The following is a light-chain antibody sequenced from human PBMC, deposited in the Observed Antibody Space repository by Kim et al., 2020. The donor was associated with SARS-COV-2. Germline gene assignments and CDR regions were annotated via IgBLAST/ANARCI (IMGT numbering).Light chain of an antibody. CDR2: GAS. CDR1: QNIYSW. CDR3: LQAYNHPLT. Sequence: ATVGDRVTITCRARQNIYSWLAWYQQKPGKAPKLLIYGASTLQSGDPSRFSGSGSGTEFTLTISNLQPEDFATYYCLQAYNHPLTFGGGTKVDIK. J-gene: IGKJ4*01. V-gene: IGKV1-12*01.